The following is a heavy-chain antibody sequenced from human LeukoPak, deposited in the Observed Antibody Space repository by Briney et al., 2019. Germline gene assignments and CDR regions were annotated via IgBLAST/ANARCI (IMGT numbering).Heavy chain of an antibody. CDR3: ARERWFGESHGMDV. J-gene: IGHJ6*04. CDR1: GYTFTSFG. CDR2: IDSGSGKI. Sequence: ASVKVSCKASGYTFTSFGIHWVRQAPGQRLEWMGWIDSGSGKIRYSQRFQGRVSITRDTSATTAYMEMSTLRSEDTAIYFCARERWFGESHGMDVWGKGTTVTVSS. D-gene: IGHD3-10*01. V-gene: IGHV1-3*04.